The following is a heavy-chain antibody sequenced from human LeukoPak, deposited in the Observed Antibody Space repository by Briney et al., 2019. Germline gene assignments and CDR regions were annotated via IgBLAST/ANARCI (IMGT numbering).Heavy chain of an antibody. CDR3: ARLPMAMGVFDY. CDR2: IYYSGST. J-gene: IGHJ4*02. CDR1: GGSINSSSSYY. Sequence: SETLSLTCAVSGGSINSSSSYYWGWIRQPPGKGLEWIGSIYYSGSTYHNPSLKSRVTISVDTSRNQFSLKLSSVTAADTAVYYCARLPMAMGVFDYWGQGTLVTVSS. D-gene: IGHD3-10*01. V-gene: IGHV4-39*01.